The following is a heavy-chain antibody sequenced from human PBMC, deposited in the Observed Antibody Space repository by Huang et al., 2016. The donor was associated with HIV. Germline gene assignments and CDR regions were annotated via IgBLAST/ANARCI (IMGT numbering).Heavy chain of an antibody. CDR2: MSSDGDTM. V-gene: IGHV3-48*01. CDR3: AREKYYYDTSGYSEYHMDH. D-gene: IGHD3-22*01. J-gene: IGHJ4*02. Sequence: EVQLVESGGGLVQPGGSLRLSCAPSGFTFSGFAMNWVRQAPGKGLEWIAHMSSDGDTMYYADSVKGRFTSSRDNDKNSLYLQMNSLRAEDTAVYYCAREKYYYDTSGYSEYHMDHWGQGTLFTVSS. CDR1: GFTFSGFA.